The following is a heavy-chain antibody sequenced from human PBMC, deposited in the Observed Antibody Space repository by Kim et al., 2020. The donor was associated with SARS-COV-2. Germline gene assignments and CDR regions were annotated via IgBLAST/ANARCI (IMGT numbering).Heavy chain of an antibody. Sequence: SDTLSLTCTVSGGSISSSSYYWGWIRQPPGKGLEWIGSIYYSGSTYYNPSLKSRVTISVDTSKNQFSLKLSSVTAADTAVYYCASRKTGITIFGVVTSHFDYWGQGTLVTVSS. J-gene: IGHJ4*02. CDR2: IYYSGST. D-gene: IGHD3-3*01. CDR3: ASRKTGITIFGVVTSHFDY. V-gene: IGHV4-39*01. CDR1: GGSISSSSYY.